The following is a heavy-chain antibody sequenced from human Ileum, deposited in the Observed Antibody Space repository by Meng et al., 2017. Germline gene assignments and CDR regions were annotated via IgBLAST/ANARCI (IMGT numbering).Heavy chain of an antibody. Sequence: GESLKISCVGSGFSFSSYWMYWVRQAPGKGLVWVARVNEDGSGTDYADFVKGRFTISRDNAQTMLYLQISSLSPEDTAVHYCARAIPGGHAFDVWGQGTMVTVSS. J-gene: IGHJ3*01. CDR2: VNEDGSGT. CDR3: ARAIPGGHAFDV. V-gene: IGHV3-74*01. D-gene: IGHD2-2*02. CDR1: GFSFSSYW.